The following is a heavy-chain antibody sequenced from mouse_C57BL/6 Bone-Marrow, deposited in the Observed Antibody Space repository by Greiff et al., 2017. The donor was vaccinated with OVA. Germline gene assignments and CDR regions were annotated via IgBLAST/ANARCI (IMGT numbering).Heavy chain of an antibody. CDR1: GYTFTSYG. J-gene: IGHJ1*03. D-gene: IGHD1-1*01. Sequence: VQLQQSGAELARPGASVKLSCKASGYTFTSYGISWVKQRTGQGLEWIGEIYPRSGNTYYNEKFKGKATLTADKSSSTAYMELRSLTSEDSAVYFCARYYYGSGYFDVWGTGTTVTVSS. CDR3: ARYYYGSGYFDV. V-gene: IGHV1-81*01. CDR2: IYPRSGNT.